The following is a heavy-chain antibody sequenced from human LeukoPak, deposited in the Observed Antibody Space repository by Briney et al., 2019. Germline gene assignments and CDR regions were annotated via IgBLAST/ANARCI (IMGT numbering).Heavy chain of an antibody. CDR3: ARCVAARGAFDI. CDR2: IYHSGST. D-gene: IGHD6-6*01. V-gene: IGHV4-30-2*01. J-gene: IGHJ3*02. Sequence: SETLSLTCTVSGGSISSGGYYWSWIRQPPGKGLEWVGYIYHSGSTYYNPSLKSRVTISVDRSKNQFSLKLSSVTAADTAVYYCARCVAARGAFDIWGQGTMVTVSS. CDR1: GGSISSGGYY.